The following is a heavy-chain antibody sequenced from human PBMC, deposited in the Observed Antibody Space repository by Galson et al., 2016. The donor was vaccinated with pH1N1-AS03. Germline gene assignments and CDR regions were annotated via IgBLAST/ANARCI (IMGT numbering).Heavy chain of an antibody. Sequence: QSGAEVKKPGESLKISCRASAYIFGNYWFAWVHQMPGKGLEWMGIMYPANSDIRYSPSFQGQVTISADTSINTVFLEWNSLRASDTAIYYCARRVSLTGREFDSWGRGTQVTVSS. CDR3: ARRVSLTGREFDS. J-gene: IGHJ5*01. D-gene: IGHD3-9*01. V-gene: IGHV5-51*07. CDR2: MYPANSDI. CDR1: AYIFGNYW.